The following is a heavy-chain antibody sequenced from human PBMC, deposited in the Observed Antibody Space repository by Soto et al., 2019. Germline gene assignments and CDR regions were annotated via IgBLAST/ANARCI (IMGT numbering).Heavy chain of an antibody. J-gene: IGHJ4*02. D-gene: IGHD1-1*01. Sequence: QVQLVESGGGVVQPGRSLRLSCAASGFTFKNFAMHWVRQAPGKGLEWVAMIWYDAVGKYCADSVKGRFTISRDHSKNTLSLQMDSLTAEDTAVYYCARDWNAGIFDYWGQGTLVTVSS. CDR1: GFTFKNFA. V-gene: IGHV3-33*01. CDR2: IWYDAVGK. CDR3: ARDWNAGIFDY.